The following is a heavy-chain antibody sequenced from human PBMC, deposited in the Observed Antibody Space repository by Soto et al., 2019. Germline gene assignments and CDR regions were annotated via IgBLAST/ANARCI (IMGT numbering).Heavy chain of an antibody. J-gene: IGHJ4*02. D-gene: IGHD6-19*01. V-gene: IGHV1-18*03. CDR1: GYTFANFD. CDR2: VSNRNGVT. Sequence: GASVKVSCKTSGYTFANFDFSWVRQAPGQGLEWMGWVSNRNGVTNYAESFRDRVTISTDTSTNTVYMELRSLRSDDMAVYFCARERLNTGWYGFDYWGQGTQVTVSS. CDR3: ARERLNTGWYGFDY.